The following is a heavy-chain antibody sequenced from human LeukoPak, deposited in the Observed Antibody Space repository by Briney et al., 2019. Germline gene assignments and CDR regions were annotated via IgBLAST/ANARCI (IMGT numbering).Heavy chain of an antibody. CDR2: ISYDGSNK. Sequence: PGGSLRLSCAASGFTFSSYGMHWVRQAPGKGLEWVAVISYDGSNKYYADSVKGRFTISRDNAKNSLYLQMNSLRAEDTALYYCAKDFRRDRTPTFDYWGQGTLVTVSS. V-gene: IGHV3-30*18. CDR1: GFTFSSYG. D-gene: IGHD2-15*01. J-gene: IGHJ4*02. CDR3: AKDFRRDRTPTFDY.